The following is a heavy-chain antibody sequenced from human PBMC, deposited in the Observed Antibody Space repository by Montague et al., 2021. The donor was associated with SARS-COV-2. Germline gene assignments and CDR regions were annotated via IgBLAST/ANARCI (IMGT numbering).Heavy chain of an antibody. V-gene: IGHV4-39*01. D-gene: IGHD3-16*01. J-gene: IGHJ4*02. CDR3: ARHPRGYYEDVWGSPSYYLDY. CDR2: ICYSGST. Sequence: SETLSLTCTVSGGSISSSSYYWGWIRPPPGQGLEWLGSICYSGSTYYTPSLKSRVAISVDTSKNQFSLKLSSVTAADTAVYSCARHPRGYYEDVWGSPSYYLDYWGQGTLVTVSS. CDR1: GGSISSSSYY.